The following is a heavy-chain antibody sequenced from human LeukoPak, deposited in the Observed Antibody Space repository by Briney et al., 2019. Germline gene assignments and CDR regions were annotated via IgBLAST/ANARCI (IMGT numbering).Heavy chain of an antibody. Sequence: SGTLSLTCAVSGDSINNNIWWTWVRHPPGKGLEWIGEIHHGGSTNYKPSLKSRVTISVDKSKNQFSLKLTSVTAADTAIYYCARKPATDYYETDYWGQGAPVTVSS. CDR3: ARKPATDYYETDY. J-gene: IGHJ4*02. V-gene: IGHV4-4*02. CDR2: IHHGGST. D-gene: IGHD3-9*01. CDR1: GDSINNNIW.